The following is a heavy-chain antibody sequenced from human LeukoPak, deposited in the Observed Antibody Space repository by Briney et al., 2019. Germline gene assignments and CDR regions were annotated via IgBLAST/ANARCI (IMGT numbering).Heavy chain of an antibody. CDR1: GFTFNNYG. CDR2: ISYDGSNK. Sequence: ARSLRLSCAASGFTFNNYGMHWVRQAPGKGLEWVAVISYDGSNKYYADSVKGRFTISRDNSKNTLYLQMSSLRAEDTAVYYCARDSGSSWYALSHHWFDPWGQGTLVTVS. CDR3: ARDSGSSWYALSHHWFDP. J-gene: IGHJ5*02. V-gene: IGHV3-33*01. D-gene: IGHD6-13*01.